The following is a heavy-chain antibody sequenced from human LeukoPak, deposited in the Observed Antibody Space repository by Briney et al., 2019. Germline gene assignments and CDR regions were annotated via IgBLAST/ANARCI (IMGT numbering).Heavy chain of an antibody. Sequence: ASVKVSCKASGYTFTSYDINWVRQATGQGLEWMGWMNPNSGNTGYAQKFQGRVTMTRNTSISTAYMELSSLRSEDTAVYYCARGQYYYDSSGYYYQNPWGQGTLVTVSS. CDR2: MNPNSGNT. CDR1: GYTFTSYD. J-gene: IGHJ5*02. CDR3: ARGQYYYDSSGYYYQNP. D-gene: IGHD3-22*01. V-gene: IGHV1-8*01.